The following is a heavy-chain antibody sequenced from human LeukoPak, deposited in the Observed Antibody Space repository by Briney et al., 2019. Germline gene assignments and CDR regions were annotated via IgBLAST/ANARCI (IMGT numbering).Heavy chain of an antibody. CDR1: GGSFSDYY. CDR3: ARRGRITVFGVVIANYFDF. Sequence: PSETLSLTCAVSGGSFSDYYWSWIRQPPGKGLEWIAEINHSGSTNYNPSLKSRVTISVDTPKNQFSLKLSSVTAADTAVYYCARRGRITVFGVVIANYFDFWGQGNLVTVSS. V-gene: IGHV4-34*01. D-gene: IGHD3-3*01. J-gene: IGHJ4*02. CDR2: INHSGST.